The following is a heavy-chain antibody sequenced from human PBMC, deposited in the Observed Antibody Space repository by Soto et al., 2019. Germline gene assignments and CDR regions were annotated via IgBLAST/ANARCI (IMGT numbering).Heavy chain of an antibody. D-gene: IGHD6-13*01. J-gene: IGHJ6*02. CDR2: ISAYNGNT. CDR3: ARVYSSSWSSGYGMDV. V-gene: IGHV1-18*01. Sequence: ASVKVSCKASGYTFTSYGISWVRQAPGQGLEWMGWISAYNGNTNYAQKLQGRVTMTTDTSTSTAYMELRSLRSDDTAVYYCARVYSSSWSSGYGMDVWGQGTTVTVSS. CDR1: GYTFTSYG.